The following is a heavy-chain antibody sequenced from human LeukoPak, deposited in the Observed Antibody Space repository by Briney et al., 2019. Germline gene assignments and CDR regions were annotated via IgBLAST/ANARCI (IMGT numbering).Heavy chain of an antibody. D-gene: IGHD1-26*01. J-gene: IGHJ4*02. V-gene: IGHV4-39*01. CDR3: QGGSYYVLYY. Sequence: SETLSLTCTVSGGSISSSSYYWAWIRQPPGKGLEWIGSIYYSGSTYYNPSLKSRLTISVDTSKNQFSLKLSSVTAADTAVYYCQGGSYYVLYYWGQGTLVTVSS. CDR1: GGSISSSSYY. CDR2: IYYSGST.